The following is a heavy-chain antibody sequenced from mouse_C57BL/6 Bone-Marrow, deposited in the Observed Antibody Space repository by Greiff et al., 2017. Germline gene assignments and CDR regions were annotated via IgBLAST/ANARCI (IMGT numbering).Heavy chain of an antibody. CDR3: ARRWLPSWFAY. V-gene: IGHV5-6*01. D-gene: IGHD2-3*01. J-gene: IGHJ3*01. CDR1: GFTFSSYG. Sequence: EVQVVESGGDLVKPGGSLKLSCAASGFTFSSYGMSWVRQTPDKRLEWVATISSGGSYTYYPDSVKGRFTISRDNAKNTLYLQMSSLKSEYTAMYYCARRWLPSWFAYWGQGTLVTVSA. CDR2: ISSGGSYT.